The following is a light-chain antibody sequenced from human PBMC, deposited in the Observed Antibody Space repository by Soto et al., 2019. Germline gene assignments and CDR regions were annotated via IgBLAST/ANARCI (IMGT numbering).Light chain of an antibody. V-gene: IGKV3-11*01. CDR2: GAS. Sequence: EIVLTQSPATLSLSPGERATLSCRASESIRTFLAWYQQKPGQAPRLLIYGASNRATGIPARFSGSESGADFSLTISSLEPEDFAVYYCQQRSNWPPYTFGQGTKLEIK. J-gene: IGKJ2*01. CDR3: QQRSNWPPYT. CDR1: ESIRTF.